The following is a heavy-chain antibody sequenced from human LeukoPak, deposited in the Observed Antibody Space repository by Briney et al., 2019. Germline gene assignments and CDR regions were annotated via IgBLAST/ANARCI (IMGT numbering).Heavy chain of an antibody. D-gene: IGHD5/OR15-5a*01. V-gene: IGHV4-39*01. CDR2: MYYSGST. J-gene: IGHJ4*02. CDR1: GGSVSSSYH. CDR3: ARRVSKSGRYDY. Sequence: NTSETLSLTCTVSGGSVSSSYHWGWIRQPPGKGLEWIANMYYSGSTYYNPALKSRVTISVDTSKNQFSLKLSSVTAADTAVFYCARRVSKSGRYDYWGQGTLVTVSS.